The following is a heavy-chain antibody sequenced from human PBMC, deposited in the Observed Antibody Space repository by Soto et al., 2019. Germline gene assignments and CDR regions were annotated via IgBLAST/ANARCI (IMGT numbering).Heavy chain of an antibody. CDR3: AKGGPDGFCSGGRCYFDY. CDR1: GFTFDDYA. V-gene: IGHV3-9*01. Sequence: VQLVESGGGLVQPGRSLRLSCAASGFTFDDYAMHWVRRVPGKGLEWVSSISWNSNIKGYADSVKGRFTISRDNAKNSLYLQMNSLRPEDTALYYCAKGGPDGFCSGGRCYFDYWGQGTLVTVSS. CDR2: ISWNSNIK. J-gene: IGHJ4*02. D-gene: IGHD2-15*01.